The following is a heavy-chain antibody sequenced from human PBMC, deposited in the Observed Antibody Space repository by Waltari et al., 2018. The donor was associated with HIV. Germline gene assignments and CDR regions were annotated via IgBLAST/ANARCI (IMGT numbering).Heavy chain of an antibody. CDR2: IGTGGDT. V-gene: IGHV3-13*01. CDR1: GFTFSSYD. D-gene: IGHD6-6*01. CDR3: ARGGDHAGVYRGAFDI. Sequence: EVQLVESGGGLVQPGGSLRLSCAASGFTFSSYDMHWVRQPMGKGPEWVAGIGTGGDTYFPGSVKGRLTISRENAKNSLYLQLNSLRGDDTAVYYCARGGDHAGVYRGAFDIWGQGTMVTVSS. J-gene: IGHJ3*02.